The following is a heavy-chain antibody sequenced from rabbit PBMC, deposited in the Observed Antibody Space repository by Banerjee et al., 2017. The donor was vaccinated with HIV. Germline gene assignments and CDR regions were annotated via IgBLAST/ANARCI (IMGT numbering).Heavy chain of an antibody. Sequence: WAKGRFTISKTSSTTVTLQMTSLTGADTATYFCARDLAGNGAVYFTLWGQGTLVTVS. D-gene: IGHD4-2*01. V-gene: IGHV1S40*01. CDR3: ARDLAGNGAVYFTL. J-gene: IGHJ4*01.